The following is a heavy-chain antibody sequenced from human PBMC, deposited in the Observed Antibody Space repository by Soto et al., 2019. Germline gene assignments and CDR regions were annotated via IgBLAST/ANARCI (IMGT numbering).Heavy chain of an antibody. CDR2: INPSGGST. CDR1: GYTFTSYY. Sequence: ASVKVSCKASGYTFTSYYMHWVRQAPGQGLEWMGIINPSGGSTSYAQKFQGRVTMTRDTSTSTVYMELSSLRSEDTAVYYCAREKGITFFGVVIRNWFYPCGKGTLVTVSA. V-gene: IGHV1-46*01. D-gene: IGHD3-3*01. CDR3: AREKGITFFGVVIRNWFYP. J-gene: IGHJ5*02.